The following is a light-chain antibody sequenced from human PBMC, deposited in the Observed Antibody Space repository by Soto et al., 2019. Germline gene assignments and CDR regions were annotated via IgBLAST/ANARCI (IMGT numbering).Light chain of an antibody. J-gene: IGLJ1*01. CDR3: LSYTPSTTYV. Sequence: QSVLTQPASVSDSPGQSITISCTGTGSDVGGSNFVSWYQQHPGKPPKLIIYAVANRPSRGSNRFSGSQSGSRAALVIVKLQTAGEADYYCLSYTPSTTYVFGPRSMVTVL. CDR1: GSDVGGSNF. V-gene: IGLV2-14*03. CDR2: AVA.